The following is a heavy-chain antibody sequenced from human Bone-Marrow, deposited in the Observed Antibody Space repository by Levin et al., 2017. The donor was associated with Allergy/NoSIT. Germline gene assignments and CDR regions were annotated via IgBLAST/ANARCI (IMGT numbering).Heavy chain of an antibody. Sequence: PSETLSLTCVISDYPISGGNFWGWIRQSPGKGLEWIGSAYHTGNTYYSPSLQSRVTISVDTSKNHLSLKLRSVTVADTAVYFWARENTGFVMDVWGQGTTVTVSS. V-gene: IGHV4-38-2*02. CDR1: DYPISGGNF. D-gene: IGHD5-18*01. CDR2: AYHTGNT. CDR3: ARENTGFVMDV. J-gene: IGHJ6*02.